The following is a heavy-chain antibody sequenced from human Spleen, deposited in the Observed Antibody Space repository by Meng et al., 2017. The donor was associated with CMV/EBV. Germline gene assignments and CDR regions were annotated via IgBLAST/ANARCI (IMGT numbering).Heavy chain of an antibody. D-gene: IGHD2-2*01. CDR1: GDSVSSNSAA. V-gene: IGHV6-1*01. CDR2: TYYRSKWYN. CDR3: ARDSWYQLLGYYYYYGMDV. J-gene: IGHJ6*02. Sequence: SETLSLTCAISGDSVSSNSAAWNWIRQSPSRGLEWLGRTYYRSKWYNDYAVSVKSRITINPDTSKNQFSLQLNSVTPEDTAVYYCARDSWYQLLGYYYYYGMDVWGQGTTVTVSS.